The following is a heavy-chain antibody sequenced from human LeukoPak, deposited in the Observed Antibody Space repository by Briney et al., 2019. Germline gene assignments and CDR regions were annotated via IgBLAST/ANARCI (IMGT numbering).Heavy chain of an antibody. D-gene: IGHD1-26*01. Sequence: ASVKVSCKVSGYTLTELSMHWVRRAPGKGLEWTGGFDPEDGETIYAQKFQGRVTMTEDTSTDTAYVELSSLRSEDTAVYYCATSTPYKGGSSGGWFDPWGQGTLVTVSS. CDR3: ATSTPYKGGSSGGWFDP. J-gene: IGHJ5*02. CDR2: FDPEDGET. CDR1: GYTLTELS. V-gene: IGHV1-24*01.